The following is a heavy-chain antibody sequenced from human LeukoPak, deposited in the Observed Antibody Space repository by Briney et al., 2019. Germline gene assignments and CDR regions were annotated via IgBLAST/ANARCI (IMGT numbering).Heavy chain of an antibody. CDR2: ISGNAKTT. Sequence: PGGSLRLSCATSGFTFSTYGMTWVRQAPGKGLECVSGISGNAKTTSYADSVKGRFTISRDNSKNTLYLQMNSLTVEDTAVYYCAKTLFGGHDYWGQGTLVTVSS. D-gene: IGHD3-10*02. CDR3: AKTLFGGHDY. J-gene: IGHJ4*02. CDR1: GFTFSTYG. V-gene: IGHV3-23*01.